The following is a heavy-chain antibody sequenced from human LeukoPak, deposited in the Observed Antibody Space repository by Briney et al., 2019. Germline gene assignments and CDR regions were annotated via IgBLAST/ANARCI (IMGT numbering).Heavy chain of an antibody. CDR3: ARGGNWNDPYFDY. V-gene: IGHV3-23*01. CDR1: GFTFSSYA. CDR2: ISGSGGST. D-gene: IGHD1-20*01. J-gene: IGHJ4*02. Sequence: GGSLRLSCAASGFTFSSYAMSWVRQAPGKGLEWVSAISGSGGSTYYADSVKGRFTISRDNAKNSLYLQMNSLRAEDTAVYYCARGGNWNDPYFDYWGQGTLVTVSS.